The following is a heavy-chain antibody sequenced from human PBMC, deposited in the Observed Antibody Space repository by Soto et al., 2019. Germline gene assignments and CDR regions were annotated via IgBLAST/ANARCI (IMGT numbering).Heavy chain of an antibody. V-gene: IGHV3-11*01. CDR1: GFTFSDYY. J-gene: IGHJ3*01. Sequence: QVQLVESGGGLVKPGGSLRLSCAASGFTFSDYYMSWFRQAPGEGLERGSYIGSSGSSIYFAHSVKGRFTISRENAQNSLYLQLTSLRDAATAVYYCARDPRNASVGTAGAFAVSGQGTIVTVSS. CDR3: ARDPRNASVGTAGAFAV. CDR2: IGSSGSSI. D-gene: IGHD6-13*01.